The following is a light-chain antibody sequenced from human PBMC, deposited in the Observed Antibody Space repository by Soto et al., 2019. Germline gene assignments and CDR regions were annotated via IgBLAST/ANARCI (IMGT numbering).Light chain of an antibody. CDR1: QGISSW. J-gene: IGKJ4*01. CDR3: QQANSLPLT. Sequence: DIQMTQSPSSVSTSVGDRVTITCRASQGISSWLAWYQQKPGKAPKLLIYAASSMQSGVPSSFGDSGSGTDFSLTISSLQPEDFAPYFFQQANSLPLTFGGGTKVEIK. V-gene: IGKV1D-12*01. CDR2: AAS.